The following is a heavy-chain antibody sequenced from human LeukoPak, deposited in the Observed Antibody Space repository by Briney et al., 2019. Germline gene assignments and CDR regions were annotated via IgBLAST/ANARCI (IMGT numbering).Heavy chain of an antibody. J-gene: IGHJ6*03. D-gene: IGHD6-13*01. Sequence: KPSETLSLTCTVSGGSISGYYWSWIRQPPGKGLEWIGYIYYSGSTNYNPSLKSRVTISVDTSKNQFSLKLSSVTAADTAVYYCARDSSPYYYYYMDVWGKGTTVTVSS. CDR1: GGSISGYY. CDR3: ARDSSPYYYYYMDV. CDR2: IYYSGST. V-gene: IGHV4-59*01.